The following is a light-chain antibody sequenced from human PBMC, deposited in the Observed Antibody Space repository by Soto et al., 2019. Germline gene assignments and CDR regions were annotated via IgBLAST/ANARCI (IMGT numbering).Light chain of an antibody. V-gene: IGLV2-8*01. CDR3: SSYAGINSYYV. CDR2: EVS. Sequence: QSALTQPPSASGSPGQSVTISCTGTSSDVGGYNYVSWYQQHPGKAPKLMIYEVSKRPSGVPDRFSGSKSGSTASLTVSGLQAEDEADYYCSSYAGINSYYVFGTGTKVTVL. CDR1: SSDVGGYNY. J-gene: IGLJ1*01.